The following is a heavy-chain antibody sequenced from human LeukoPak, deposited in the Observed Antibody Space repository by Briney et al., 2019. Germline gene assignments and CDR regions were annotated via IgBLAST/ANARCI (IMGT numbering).Heavy chain of an antibody. J-gene: IGHJ3*02. CDR3: ARDTSHRAFDI. CDR1: GDSISSYY. D-gene: IGHD2-2*01. V-gene: IGHV4-4*07. Sequence: SETLSLTCNVSGDSISSYYWSWIRQPAGKGLEWIGRIYTSGSTNYHPSLKSRVTMSVDTSENQFSLKLSSVTAADTAVYYCARDTSHRAFDIWGQGTMVTVSS. CDR2: IYTSGST.